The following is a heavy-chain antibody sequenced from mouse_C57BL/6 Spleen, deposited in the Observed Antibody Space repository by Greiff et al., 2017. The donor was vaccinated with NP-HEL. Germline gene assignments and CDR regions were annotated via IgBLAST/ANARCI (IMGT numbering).Heavy chain of an antibody. CDR1: GFSLTSYG. CDR3: AKKKDDYDSYAMDY. Sequence: QVQLKDSGPGLVQPSQSLSITCTVSGFSLTSYGVHWVRQSPGKGLEWLGVIWRGGSTDYNAAFISRLSITKDNSKSQVCFKMNSLQADDTAIYYCAKKKDDYDSYAMDYWGQGTSVTVSS. V-gene: IGHV2-5*01. J-gene: IGHJ4*01. D-gene: IGHD2-4*01. CDR2: IWRGGST.